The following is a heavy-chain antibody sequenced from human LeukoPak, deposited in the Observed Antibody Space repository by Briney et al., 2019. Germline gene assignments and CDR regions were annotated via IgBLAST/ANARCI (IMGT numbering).Heavy chain of an antibody. V-gene: IGHV5-51*01. CDR2: IYPGDADT. D-gene: IGHD3-3*01. Sequence: GESLKISCKGSGYSFTSYWIAWVRQMPGKGLEWMGSIYPGDADTRYSPSFQGQVFISADKSTSTAYLQWSSLKASDTAMYYCARIDDFWSATDGFDIWGQGTMVTVSS. J-gene: IGHJ3*02. CDR1: GYSFTSYW. CDR3: ARIDDFWSATDGFDI.